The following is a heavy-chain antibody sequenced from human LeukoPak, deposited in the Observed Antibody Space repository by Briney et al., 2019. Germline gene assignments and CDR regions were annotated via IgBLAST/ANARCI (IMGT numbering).Heavy chain of an antibody. CDR3: ARDYDFWSVGPSWFDP. J-gene: IGHJ5*02. CDR1: GFTFSSYA. Sequence: GGSLRLSCAASGFTFSSYAMHWVRQAPGKGLEWVAVISYDGSNKYYADSVKGRFTISRDNSKNTLYLQMNSLRAEDTAVYYCARDYDFWSVGPSWFDPWGQGTLVTVSS. V-gene: IGHV3-30-3*01. D-gene: IGHD3-3*01. CDR2: ISYDGSNK.